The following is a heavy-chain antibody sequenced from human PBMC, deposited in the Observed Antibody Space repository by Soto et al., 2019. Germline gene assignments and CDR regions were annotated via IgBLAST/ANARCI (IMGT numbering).Heavy chain of an antibody. CDR1: GGSFSGYY. CDR3: ARGHMALFDY. Sequence: QVQLQQWGAGLLKPSETLSHTCAVYGGSFSGYYWSWIRQPPGKGLEWIGEINHSGSTNYNPSLKSRVTISVDTSKNQFALKLSSVTDADTAVHYCARGHMALFDYWGQGTLVTVSS. V-gene: IGHV4-34*01. CDR2: INHSGST. J-gene: IGHJ4*02.